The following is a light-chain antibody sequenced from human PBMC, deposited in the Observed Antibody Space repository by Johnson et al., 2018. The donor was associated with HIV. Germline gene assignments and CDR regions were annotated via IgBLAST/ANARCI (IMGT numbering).Light chain of an antibody. CDR2: ENN. Sequence: QSVLTQPPSVSAAPGQKVTISFSGRSSDMGNYAISWYQQLPGTVPKLLIYENNKRPSGIPDRFSASKSGTSVTLDITGLQTGDEADYYCGTWDSSLGAHYVFGTGTKVTVL. CDR3: GTWDSSLGAHYV. J-gene: IGLJ1*01. V-gene: IGLV1-51*02. CDR1: SSDMGNYA.